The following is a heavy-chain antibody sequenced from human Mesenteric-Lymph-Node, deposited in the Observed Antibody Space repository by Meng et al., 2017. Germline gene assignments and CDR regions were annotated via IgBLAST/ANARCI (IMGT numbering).Heavy chain of an antibody. V-gene: IGHV3-30*04. D-gene: IGHD3-16*02. CDR1: GFTFSSYA. CDR3: ARATGYSPYYFDY. J-gene: IGHJ4*02. Sequence: GGSLRLSCAASGFTFSSYAMHWVRQAPGQGLEWVAVISYDGSNKYYADSVKGRFTISRDNSKNTLYLQMHSLRAEDTAVYYCARATGYSPYYFDYWGQGTLVTVSS. CDR2: ISYDGSNK.